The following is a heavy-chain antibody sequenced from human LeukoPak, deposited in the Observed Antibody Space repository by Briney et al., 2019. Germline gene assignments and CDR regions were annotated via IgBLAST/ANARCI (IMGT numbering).Heavy chain of an antibody. CDR3: ATKGSYYYDTSGIFDY. D-gene: IGHD3-22*01. CDR2: IYYSGST. V-gene: IGHV4-30-4*07. J-gene: IGHJ4*02. Sequence: IYYSGSTYYNPSLKSRVTISVDTSKNQFSLKLSSVTAADTAVYYCATKGSYYYDTSGIFDYWGQGALVTVSS.